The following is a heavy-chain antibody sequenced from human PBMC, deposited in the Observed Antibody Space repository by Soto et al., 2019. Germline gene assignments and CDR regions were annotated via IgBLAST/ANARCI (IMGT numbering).Heavy chain of an antibody. J-gene: IGHJ3*02. CDR3: ARDKRYPYAFDI. CDR1: GFTFSSYS. V-gene: IGHV3-48*02. Sequence: EVQLVESGGGLVQPGGSLRLSCAASGFTFSSYSMNWVRQAPGKGLEWVSYISSSSSTIYYADSVKGRFTISRDNAKNSLYLQMNSLSDEDTAVYYCARDKRYPYAFDIWGQGTMVTVSS. CDR2: ISSSSSTI. D-gene: IGHD1-1*01.